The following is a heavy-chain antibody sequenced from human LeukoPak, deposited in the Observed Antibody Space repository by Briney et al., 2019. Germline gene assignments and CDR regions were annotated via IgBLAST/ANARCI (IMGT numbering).Heavy chain of an antibody. J-gene: IGHJ3*02. CDR2: ISAYDGNT. Sequence: ASVKVSCKASGYTFTSYGISWVRQAPGQGLEWMGWISAYDGNTNYAQKLQGRVTMNTDTSTSTVYMELRRVRSEDTDVYYCARPYGNSDAFDIWGQGTMVTVSS. V-gene: IGHV1-18*01. D-gene: IGHD2/OR15-2a*01. CDR3: ARPYGNSDAFDI. CDR1: GYTFTSYG.